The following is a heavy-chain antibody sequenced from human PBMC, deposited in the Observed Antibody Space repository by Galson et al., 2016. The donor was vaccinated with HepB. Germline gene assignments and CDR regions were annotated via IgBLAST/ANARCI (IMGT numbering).Heavy chain of an antibody. CDR3: ARELGYDRSGYYYYYYYVMDV. J-gene: IGHJ6*02. CDR2: ISSSSSTI. CDR1: GSTFSSYD. Sequence: SLRLSCAASGSTFSSYDMNWVRQAPGKGLEWVSYISSSSSTIYYADSVKGRFTISRDNAKNSLYLQMDSLRAEDTAVYYCARELGYDRSGYYYYYYYVMDVWGQGTTVTVSS. V-gene: IGHV3-48*03. D-gene: IGHD3-22*01.